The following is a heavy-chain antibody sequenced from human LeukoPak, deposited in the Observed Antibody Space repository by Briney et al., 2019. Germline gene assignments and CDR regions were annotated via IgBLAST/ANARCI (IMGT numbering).Heavy chain of an antibody. CDR2: ISSSSSYI. CDR3: ARGGEGGYCSSTSCRSPWDIDV. CDR1: GFTFSSYS. J-gene: IGHJ6*03. D-gene: IGHD2-2*01. Sequence: GGSLRLSCAASGFTFSSYSMNWVRQAPGKGLEWVSSISSSSSYIYYADSVKGRFTISRDNAKNSLYLQMNSLRAEDTAVYYCARGGEGGYCSSTSCRSPWDIDVWGKGTTVTVSS. V-gene: IGHV3-21*01.